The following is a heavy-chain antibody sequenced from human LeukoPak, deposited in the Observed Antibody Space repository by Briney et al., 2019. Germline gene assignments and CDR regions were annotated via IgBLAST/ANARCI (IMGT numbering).Heavy chain of an antibody. CDR1: EYTFTGYY. CDR3: ARSGGYSGYDVDY. Sequence: ASVKVSCKASEYTFTGYYKHWVRQAPGQGLEWMGWINPNSGGTYYAQKFQGRVTMTRDTSISTAYMELSRLRSDDTAVYYCARSGGYSGYDVDYWGQGTLVTASS. CDR2: INPNSGGT. J-gene: IGHJ4*02. D-gene: IGHD5-12*01. V-gene: IGHV1-2*02.